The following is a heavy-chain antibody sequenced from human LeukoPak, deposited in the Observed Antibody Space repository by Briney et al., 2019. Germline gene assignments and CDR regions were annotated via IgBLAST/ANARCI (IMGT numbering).Heavy chain of an antibody. CDR2: IYSGGST. CDR1: GFTLSSNY. J-gene: IGHJ4*02. V-gene: IGHV3-53*01. Sequence: GGSLRLSCVASGFTLSSNYMNWVRQAPGKGLEWVSVIYSGGSTYYADSVKGRFTISRDNSKNTLYLQMNSLRAEDTAVYYCAKEGRGYDSSGYLDYWGQGTLVTVSS. D-gene: IGHD3-22*01. CDR3: AKEGRGYDSSGYLDY.